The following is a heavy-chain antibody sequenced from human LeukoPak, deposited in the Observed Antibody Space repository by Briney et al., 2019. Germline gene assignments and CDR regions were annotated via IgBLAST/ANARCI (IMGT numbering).Heavy chain of an antibody. J-gene: IGHJ4*02. Sequence: GGSLRLSCAASGFAFSSYAMRWVRQAPGKGLEWVSRIISSGGVTYYADSVKGRFTLSSDHAKTSLYLQMTSLRAEDTAFYYCARVHSAYSYGFRGHFDYWGQGTLVTVSS. CDR2: IISSGGVT. D-gene: IGHD5-18*01. CDR3: ARVHSAYSYGFRGHFDY. CDR1: GFAFSSYA. V-gene: IGHV3-23*01.